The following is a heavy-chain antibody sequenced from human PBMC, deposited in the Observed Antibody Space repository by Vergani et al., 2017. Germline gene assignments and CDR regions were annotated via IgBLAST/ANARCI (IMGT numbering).Heavy chain of an antibody. Sequence: QVQLQESGPGLVKPSQTLSLTCTVSGGSLSSGGYYWSWIRQHPGKGLEWIGYIYYSGSTYYNPSLKSLVTISVDTSKNQFSLKLSSVTAADTAVYYCAKDRVVARLGRIPELDYWGQGTLVTVSS. CDR2: IYYSGST. J-gene: IGHJ4*02. CDR1: GGSLSSGGYY. V-gene: IGHV4-31*01. CDR3: AKDRVVARLGRIPELDY. D-gene: IGHD3-3*01.